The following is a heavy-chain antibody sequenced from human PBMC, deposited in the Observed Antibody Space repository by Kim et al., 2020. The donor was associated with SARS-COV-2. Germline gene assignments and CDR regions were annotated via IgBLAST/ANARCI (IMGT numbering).Heavy chain of an antibody. Sequence: KGRFTISRDNSKNTLYLQMNSLRAEDTAVYYCAKTRPPRITMIGGDYFDYWGQGTLVTVSS. J-gene: IGHJ4*02. D-gene: IGHD3-22*01. CDR3: AKTRPPRITMIGGDYFDY. V-gene: IGHV3-23*01.